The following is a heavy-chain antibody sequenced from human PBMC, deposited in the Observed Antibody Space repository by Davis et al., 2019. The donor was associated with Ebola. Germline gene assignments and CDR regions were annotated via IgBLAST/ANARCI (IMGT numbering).Heavy chain of an antibody. CDR2: ISAYNGNT. Sequence: ASVKVSCKASGYTFTSYGISWVRQAPGQGLEWMGWISAYNGNTNYAQKFQGRVSMTTDASTTTAYLELRSLRSDDTAVYFCARGTYFDYWGQGTLVTVSS. CDR1: GYTFTSYG. CDR3: ARGTYFDY. V-gene: IGHV1-18*01. D-gene: IGHD3-10*01. J-gene: IGHJ4*02.